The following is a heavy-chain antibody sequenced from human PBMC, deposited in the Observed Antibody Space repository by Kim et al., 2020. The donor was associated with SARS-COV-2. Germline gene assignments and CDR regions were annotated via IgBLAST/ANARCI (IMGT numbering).Heavy chain of an antibody. CDR2: ITYSGDNT. CDR1: GFTFSSYA. D-gene: IGHD2-2*01. J-gene: IGHJ4*02. Sequence: GGSLRLSCAASGFTFSSYAMGWVRQAPGKGLEWVSSITYSGDNTFYADSVKGLFTLSRDNSKNTLFLQMNSLRAEDTAVYFCVKYGQPSVPVFDSWGEGT. V-gene: IGHV3-23*01. CDR3: VKYGQPSVPVFDS.